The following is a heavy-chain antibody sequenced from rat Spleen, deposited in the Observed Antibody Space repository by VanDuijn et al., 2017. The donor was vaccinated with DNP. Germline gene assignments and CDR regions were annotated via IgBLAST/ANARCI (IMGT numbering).Heavy chain of an antibody. V-gene: IGHV5-29*01. CDR1: GFIFSNHW. CDR2: ISYDGRDT. CDR3: ARQDGSYLDY. Sequence: EVQLVESGGGPVQPGRSLNLSCLASGFIFSNHWMTWIRQAPTKGLEWVATISYDGRDTYYRDSVKGRFTISRDNAKSTLYLQMDSLRSEDTATYYCARQDGSYLDYWGQGVMVTVSS. J-gene: IGHJ2*01. D-gene: IGHD1-12*02.